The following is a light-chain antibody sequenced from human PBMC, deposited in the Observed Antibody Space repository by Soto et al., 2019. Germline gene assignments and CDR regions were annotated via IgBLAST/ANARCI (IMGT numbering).Light chain of an antibody. CDR3: CSYAGRTSWA. V-gene: IGLV2-23*02. Sequence: QSALTQPGSVSGSPGQSVTISCSGTNSDVGGYDRVSWYQQHPGKAPKLLLYDVTKWPSGASSRFSGSKSGNTASLTIFGLKAEDEAIYYCCSYAGRTSWAFGGGTKVTVL. CDR2: DVT. CDR1: NSDVGGYDR. J-gene: IGLJ3*02.